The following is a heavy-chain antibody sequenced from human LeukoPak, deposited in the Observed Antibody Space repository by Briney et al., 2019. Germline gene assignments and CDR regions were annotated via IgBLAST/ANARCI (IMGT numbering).Heavy chain of an antibody. Sequence: ASVKVSCEASGYTFNSHGISWVRQAPGQGLEWMGWISAYNGDTKYAQKVQGGVTLTTDTSTRTAYMELRSLRSDDTAVYYCARDPSNTSGYQIYFDYWGQGTLVTVSS. CDR1: GYTFNSHG. J-gene: IGHJ4*02. V-gene: IGHV1-18*01. CDR2: ISAYNGDT. CDR3: ARDPSNTSGYQIYFDY. D-gene: IGHD3-22*01.